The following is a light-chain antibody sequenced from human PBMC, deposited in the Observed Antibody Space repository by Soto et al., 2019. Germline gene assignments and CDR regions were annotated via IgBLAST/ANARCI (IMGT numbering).Light chain of an antibody. Sequence: QSALTQPPSASGSPGQSVTISCTGASSDVGGYNYVSWCQQHPGKAPKLMIYEVTKWPSGVPDRFSGSKSGNTASLTVSGLQAEDEADYYCSSYAGSNNLVFGGGTQLTVL. V-gene: IGLV2-8*01. J-gene: IGLJ3*02. CDR1: SSDVGGYNY. CDR3: SSYAGSNNLV. CDR2: EVT.